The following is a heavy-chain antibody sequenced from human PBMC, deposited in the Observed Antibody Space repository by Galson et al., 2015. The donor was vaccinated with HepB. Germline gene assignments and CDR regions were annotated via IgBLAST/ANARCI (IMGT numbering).Heavy chain of an antibody. D-gene: IGHD6-19*01. Sequence: SLRLSCAASGFTFSSYAMSWVRQAPGKGLEWVSAISGSSSTIYYADSVKGRFTISRDNSKNTLYLQMNSLRAEDTAVYYCAKESSGGHSDYSSHGTLITASS. CDR1: GFTFSSYA. CDR3: AKESSGGHSDY. J-gene: IGHJ4*01. V-gene: IGHV3-23*01. CDR2: ISGSSSTI.